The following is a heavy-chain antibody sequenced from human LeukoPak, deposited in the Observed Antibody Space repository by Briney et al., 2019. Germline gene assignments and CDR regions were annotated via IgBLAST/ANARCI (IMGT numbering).Heavy chain of an antibody. CDR3: ARDGGAIFGVVSMSYYYYVDV. V-gene: IGHV3-7*01. CDR2: ISQDGSEN. D-gene: IGHD3-3*01. Sequence: GGSLRLSCAGSGFNFSNYWMSWVRQAPGKGLEWVASISQDGSENYYVDSLKGRFSISRDNAESSLYLQMNSLMAEDTAVYYCARDGGAIFGVVSMSYYYYVDVWGKGTTVTVSS. CDR1: GFNFSNYW. J-gene: IGHJ6*03.